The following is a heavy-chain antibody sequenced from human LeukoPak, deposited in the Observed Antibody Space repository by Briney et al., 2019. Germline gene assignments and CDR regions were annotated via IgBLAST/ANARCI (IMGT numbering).Heavy chain of an antibody. CDR2: IYHSGST. V-gene: IGHV4-30-2*01. CDR3: ARAGPNTVELDY. CDR1: GGSISSGGYS. J-gene: IGHJ4*02. D-gene: IGHD4-23*01. Sequence: KASETLSLTCAVSGGSISSGGYSWSWIRQPPGKGLEWIGYIYHSGSTYYNPSLKSRVTISVDRSKNQFSLKLSSVTAADTAVYYCARAGPNTVELDYWGQGTLVTVSS.